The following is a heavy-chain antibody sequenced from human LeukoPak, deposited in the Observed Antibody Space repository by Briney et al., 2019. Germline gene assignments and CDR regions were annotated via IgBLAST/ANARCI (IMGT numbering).Heavy chain of an antibody. CDR3: ARAGGRTPYSSAPLYYFNY. V-gene: IGHV1-69*05. CDR2: IIPIFGTA. Sequence: SVKVSCKASGGTFSSYAISWVRQAPGQGLEWMGGIIPIFGTANYAQKFQGRVTITTDESTSTAYMELSSLRSEDTAVYYCARAGGRTPYSSAPLYYFNYWGQGTLVTVSS. J-gene: IGHJ4*02. CDR1: GGTFSSYA. D-gene: IGHD6-25*01.